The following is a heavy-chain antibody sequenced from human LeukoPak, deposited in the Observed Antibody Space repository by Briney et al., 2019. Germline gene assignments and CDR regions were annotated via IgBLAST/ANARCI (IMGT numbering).Heavy chain of an antibody. J-gene: IGHJ4*02. CDR1: GFTFSTYW. CDR3: ARPHPNYYGSGSNLD. Sequence: GGSLRLSCAASGFTFSTYWMTWVRQAPGKGLEWVANIKQDGSEKYYVDSVKGRFPISRDNAKNSLYLQMNSLRAEDTAVYYCARPHPNYYGSGSNLDWGQGTLVTVSS. V-gene: IGHV3-7*01. D-gene: IGHD3-10*01. CDR2: IKQDGSEK.